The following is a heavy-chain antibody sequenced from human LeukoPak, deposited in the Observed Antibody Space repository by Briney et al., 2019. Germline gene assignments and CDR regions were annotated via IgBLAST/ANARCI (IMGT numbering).Heavy chain of an antibody. Sequence: ASVKVSCKASGYTFTSYAMHWVRQAPGQRLEWMGWSNAGNGNTKYSQEFQGRVTITRDTSASTAYMELSSLRSEDTAVYYCARTVNYYGSGSYNPDYWGQGTLVTVSS. CDR3: ARTVNYYGSGSYNPDY. V-gene: IGHV1-3*02. D-gene: IGHD3-10*01. CDR1: GYTFTSYA. J-gene: IGHJ4*02. CDR2: SNAGNGNT.